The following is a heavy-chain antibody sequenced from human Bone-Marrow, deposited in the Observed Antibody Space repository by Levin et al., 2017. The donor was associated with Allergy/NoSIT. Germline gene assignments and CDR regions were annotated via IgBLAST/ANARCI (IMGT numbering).Heavy chain of an antibody. CDR1: GFTFSAYS. V-gene: IGHV3-48*01. Sequence: GGSLRLSCAASGFTFSAYSMNWVRQVPGKGLEWISYISSTTTYYSDSVKGRFTISRDNAKNSLYLQLSSLRPDDTAVYYCARLAVAGTGTFGFWGQGTMVTVSS. CDR2: ISSTTT. CDR3: ARLAVAGTGTFGF. D-gene: IGHD6-19*01. J-gene: IGHJ3*01.